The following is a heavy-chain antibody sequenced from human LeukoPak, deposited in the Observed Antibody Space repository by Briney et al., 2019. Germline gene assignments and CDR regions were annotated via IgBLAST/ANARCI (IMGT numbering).Heavy chain of an antibody. CDR1: GGTFSTYA. J-gene: IGHJ4*02. CDR2: IIPIFGTA. D-gene: IGHD6-25*01. V-gene: IGHV1-69*13. CDR3: ARGAANRLDY. Sequence: SVKVSCTASGGTFSTYAISSVRQAPGQGLEWMGGIIPIFGTANYAQKFQGRVTITADESTSTAYMELSSLRSEDTAVYYCARGAANRLDYSGQGTLLTVSS.